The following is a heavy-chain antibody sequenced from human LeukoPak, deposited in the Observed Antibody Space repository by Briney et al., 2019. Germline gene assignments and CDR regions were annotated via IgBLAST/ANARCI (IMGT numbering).Heavy chain of an antibody. V-gene: IGHV3-11*04. J-gene: IGHJ4*02. D-gene: IGHD3-10*01. CDR3: AKDRDPYYYGSGSPWDY. CDR1: GFTFSDYY. CDR2: ISSSGSTI. Sequence: GSLRLSCAASGFTFSDYYMSWIRQAPGKGLEWVSYISSSGSTIYYADSVKGRFTISRDNSKNTLYLQMNSLRAEDTAVYYCAKDRDPYYYGSGSPWDYWGQGTLVTVSS.